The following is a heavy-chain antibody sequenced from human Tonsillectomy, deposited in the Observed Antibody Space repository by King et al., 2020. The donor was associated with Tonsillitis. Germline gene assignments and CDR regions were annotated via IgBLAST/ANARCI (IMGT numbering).Heavy chain of an antibody. V-gene: IGHV4-39*07. J-gene: IGHJ4*02. CDR2: IHYTGST. CDR1: GDSISSSXYY. Sequence: QLQESGPGLVKXSETXSXTCTVXGDSISSSXYYWGWIRQPPXKGLEWLGVIHYTGSTYXXPSXKSXLSXXVDXSXXXIXLKLTSVTAADTAVYYCAXXXXXXXXYXXXXGXXTXVXVSX. CDR3: AXXXXXXXXYXXX.